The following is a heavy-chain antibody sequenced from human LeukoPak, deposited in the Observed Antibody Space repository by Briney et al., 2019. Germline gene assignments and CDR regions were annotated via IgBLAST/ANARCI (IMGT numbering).Heavy chain of an antibody. D-gene: IGHD4-17*01. CDR3: AKDPNGDYIGAFDI. Sequence: GGSLRLSCTTPKFNFHNYGLTWVRQAPGKELEWVSSISGSGGSTQYAASVQGRFSISRDNSKNTLYLQMNSLRAEDTAVYYCAKDPNGDYIGAFDIWGQGTMVTVSS. J-gene: IGHJ3*02. CDR2: ISGSGGST. V-gene: IGHV3-23*01. CDR1: KFNFHNYG.